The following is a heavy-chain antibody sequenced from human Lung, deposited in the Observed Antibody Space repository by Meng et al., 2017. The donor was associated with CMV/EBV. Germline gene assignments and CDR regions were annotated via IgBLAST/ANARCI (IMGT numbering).Heavy chain of an antibody. CDR3: ARDRNQLLLGGVFDY. V-gene: IGHV3-30*04. Sequence: SXKISXAASGFIFNSYAMHWVRQAPGKGLECVAIISYDGSNKYYVDSVKGRFIISRDKSKNTLYLQMNSLRAEDTAVYYCARDRNQLLLGGVFDYWGQGTXVTGSS. CDR1: GFIFNSYA. CDR2: ISYDGSNK. J-gene: IGHJ4*02. D-gene: IGHD2-2*01.